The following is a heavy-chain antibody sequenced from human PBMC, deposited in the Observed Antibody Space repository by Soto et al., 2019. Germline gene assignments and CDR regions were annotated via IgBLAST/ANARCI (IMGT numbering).Heavy chain of an antibody. CDR3: AREGYNYHYYGMDV. D-gene: IGHD5-18*01. CDR2: IYTSGST. CDR1: GGSISSYY. J-gene: IGHJ6*02. Sequence: TLSLTCTVSGGSISSYYWSWIRQPAGNGLEWIGRIYTSGSTNYNPSLKSRVTMSVDTSKNQLSLKLSSVTAADTAVYYCAREGYNYHYYGMDVWGQGTTVTVSS. V-gene: IGHV4-4*07.